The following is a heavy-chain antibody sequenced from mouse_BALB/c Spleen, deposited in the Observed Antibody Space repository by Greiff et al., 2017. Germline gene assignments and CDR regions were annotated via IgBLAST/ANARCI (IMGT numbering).Heavy chain of an antibody. D-gene: IGHD2-10*01. CDR1: GYTFTSYW. CDR3: APRAYWGGWFAY. Sequence: VQLQQSGAELAKPGASVKMSCKASGYTFTSYWMHWVKQRPGQGLEWIGYINPSTGYTEYNQKFKDKATLTADKSSSTAYMQLSSLTSEDSAVYYCAPRAYWGGWFAYWGQGTLVTVSA. J-gene: IGHJ3*01. CDR2: INPSTGYT. V-gene: IGHV1-7*01.